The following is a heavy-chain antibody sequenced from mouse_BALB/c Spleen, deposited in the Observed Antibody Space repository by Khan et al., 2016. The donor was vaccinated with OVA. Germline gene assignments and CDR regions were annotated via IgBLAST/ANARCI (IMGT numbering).Heavy chain of an antibody. D-gene: IGHD1-1*01. CDR2: ITVKSDNSGA. Sequence: VQLVETGGGLVRPGNSLKLSCVTSGFTFSYYRMHWLRQFPGKRLEWIAVITVKSDNSGANYAESVKGRSTISRDDSKSSVYLQMNRLREEDTATYYCSRGGYYYGTPFDYWGQGTTLTVSS. CDR1: GFTFSYYR. J-gene: IGHJ2*01. V-gene: IGHV13-2*02. CDR3: SRGGYYYGTPFDY.